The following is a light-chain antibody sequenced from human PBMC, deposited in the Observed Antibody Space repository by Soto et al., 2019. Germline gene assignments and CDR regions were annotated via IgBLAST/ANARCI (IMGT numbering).Light chain of an antibody. CDR1: QSIRSW. CDR3: QQYESYSPLT. V-gene: IGKV1-5*01. Sequence: DIQMTQSPSILSASVGDRVTITCRASQSIRSWLAWYQQKPGKAPKLLIYDAYSLESGVPSRFSGRRTGTEFTLTIAGLQPEDFATYYGQQYESYSPLTFGGGNKVEIK. CDR2: DAY. J-gene: IGKJ4*01.